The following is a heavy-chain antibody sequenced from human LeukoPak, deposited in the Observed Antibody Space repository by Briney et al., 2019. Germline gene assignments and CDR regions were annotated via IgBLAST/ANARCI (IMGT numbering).Heavy chain of an antibody. V-gene: IGHV3-23*01. CDR3: AKGGPYYYDSSGPLDY. J-gene: IGHJ4*02. CDR1: GFTFSSYA. CDR2: ICGSGGST. D-gene: IGHD3-22*01. Sequence: GGSLRLSCAASGFTFSSYAMSWVRQAPGEGLEWVSAICGSGGSTYYADSVKGRFTISRDNSKNTLYLQMNSLRAEDTAVYYCAKGGPYYYDSSGPLDYWGQGTLVTVSS.